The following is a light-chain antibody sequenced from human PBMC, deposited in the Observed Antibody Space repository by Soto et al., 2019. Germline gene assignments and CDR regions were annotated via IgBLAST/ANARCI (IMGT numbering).Light chain of an antibody. CDR2: GAS. CDR1: QSVSSN. CDR3: QQYDNWPPN. V-gene: IGKV3-15*01. Sequence: EIVLTQSPATLSVSPGERATLSCRASQSVSSNLAWYQQKPGQTPSRLINGASTSATGISDRSSGRRSGTDFPLTSSSLQSEDFAVYYCQQYDNWPPNFGQGTRVE. J-gene: IGKJ5*01.